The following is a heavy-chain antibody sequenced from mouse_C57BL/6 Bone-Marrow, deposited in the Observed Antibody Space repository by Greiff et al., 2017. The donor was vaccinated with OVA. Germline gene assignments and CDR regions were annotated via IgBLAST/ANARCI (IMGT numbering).Heavy chain of an antibody. CDR2: IHPNSGST. Sequence: QVQLQQPGAELVKPGASVKLSCKASGYTFTSYWMHWVKQRPGQGLEWIGMIHPNSGSTNYTEKFKSKATLTVDKSSSTAYMQLSSLTSEDSAVYYCAGGYYSVSSPWCAYWGQGTLVTVSA. CDR3: AGGYYSVSSPWCAY. J-gene: IGHJ3*01. V-gene: IGHV1-64*01. CDR1: GYTFTSYW. D-gene: IGHD1-1*01.